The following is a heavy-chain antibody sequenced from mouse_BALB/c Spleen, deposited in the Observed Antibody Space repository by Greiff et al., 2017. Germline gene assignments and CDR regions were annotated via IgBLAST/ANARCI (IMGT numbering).Heavy chain of an antibody. Sequence: EVQLHQSGAELARPGASVKLSCTASGYTFTDYNMDWVKQSHGKSLEWIGDINPNYDSTSYNQKFKGKATLAVDKSSSTAYMELRSLTSEDTAVYYCARRGDGGFAYWGQGTLVTVSA. CDR3: ARRGDGGFAY. CDR1: GYTFTDYN. J-gene: IGHJ3*01. V-gene: IGHV1-18*01. CDR2: INPNYDST.